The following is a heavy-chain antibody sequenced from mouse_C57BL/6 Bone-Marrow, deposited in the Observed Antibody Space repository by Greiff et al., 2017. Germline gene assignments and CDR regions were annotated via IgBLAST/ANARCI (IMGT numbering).Heavy chain of an antibody. CDR3: ASYYGKPYWYFDV. V-gene: IGHV2-9-1*01. D-gene: IGHD2-1*01. CDR1: GFSLTSYA. J-gene: IGHJ1*03. Sequence: VMLVESGPGLVAPSQSLSITCTVSGFSLTSYAISWVRQPPGKGLEWLGVIWTGGGTNYNSALKSRLSISKDNSKSQVFLKMNSLQTDDTARYSCASYYGKPYWYFDVWGTGTTVTVSS. CDR2: IWTGGGT.